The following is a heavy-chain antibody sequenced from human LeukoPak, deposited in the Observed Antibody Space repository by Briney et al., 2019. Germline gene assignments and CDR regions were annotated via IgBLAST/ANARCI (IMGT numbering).Heavy chain of an antibody. CDR3: ARDQGAALYY. CDR1: GFTFSSYE. CDR2: ISSNGDTI. J-gene: IGHJ4*02. D-gene: IGHD6-6*01. Sequence: GGSLRLSCAASGFTFSSYEMNWVRQAPGKGLEWLSYISSNGDTIHYADSVKGRFTIFRDNAKDSLYLQMNSLRAEDTAVYYCARDQGAALYYWGQGTLVTVSS. V-gene: IGHV3-48*03.